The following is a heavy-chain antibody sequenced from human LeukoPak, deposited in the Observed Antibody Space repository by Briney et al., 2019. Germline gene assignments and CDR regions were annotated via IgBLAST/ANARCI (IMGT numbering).Heavy chain of an antibody. CDR1: GGSFSGYY. D-gene: IGHD3-22*01. CDR2: INHSGST. Sequence: PSETLSLTCAVYGGSFSGYYWSWIRQPPGKGLEWIGEINHSGSTNYNPSLKSRVTISVDTSKNQFSLKLSSVTAADTAVYYCASPDLSSGYGWFDPWGQGTLVTVSS. J-gene: IGHJ5*02. CDR3: ASPDLSSGYGWFDP. V-gene: IGHV4-34*01.